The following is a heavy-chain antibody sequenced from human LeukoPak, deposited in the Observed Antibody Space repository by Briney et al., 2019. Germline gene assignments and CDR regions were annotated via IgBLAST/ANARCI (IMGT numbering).Heavy chain of an antibody. D-gene: IGHD3-10*01. CDR1: EFIFSSYS. V-gene: IGHV3-48*02. Sequence: GGSLRLSCEASEFIFSSYSLNRVRQAPGKGPEWVAYISSSSGTIYYADSVKGRFTISRDSAKNSLYLQLNSLRDEDTAVYYCARYRGYYGSGRFYHDYWGQGTLVTVSS. CDR2: ISSSSGTI. J-gene: IGHJ4*02. CDR3: ARYRGYYGSGRFYHDY.